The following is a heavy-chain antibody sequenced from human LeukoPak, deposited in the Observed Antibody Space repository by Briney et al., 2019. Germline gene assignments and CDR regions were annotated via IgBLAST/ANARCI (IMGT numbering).Heavy chain of an antibody. D-gene: IGHD3-9*01. CDR2: IKQEGSEK. CDR1: GFTFISYA. CDR3: RVLRYFDWIYFDY. J-gene: IGHJ4*02. Sequence: PGGSLRLSWAAAGFTFISYAMSWVRQAPGKGLEWVANIKQEGSEKYYVDSVKGRFTISRDNAKNSLYLQMNSLRAEDTAVYYCRVLRYFDWIYFDYWGQGTLVAVSS. V-gene: IGHV3-7*01.